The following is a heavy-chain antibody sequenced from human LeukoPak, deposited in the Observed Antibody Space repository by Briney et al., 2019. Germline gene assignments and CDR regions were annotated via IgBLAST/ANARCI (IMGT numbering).Heavy chain of an antibody. CDR3: AKIEAITGTKMDYFDY. Sequence: PGGSLRLSCVASGFTFTSFGMSWVRQAPGKGLEWVSAISGSGGSTYYADSVKGRFTISRDNSKNTLYLQMNSLRAEDTAVYYCAKIEAITGTKMDYFDYWGQGTLVTVSS. D-gene: IGHD1-7*01. J-gene: IGHJ4*02. V-gene: IGHV3-23*01. CDR1: GFTFTSFG. CDR2: ISGSGGST.